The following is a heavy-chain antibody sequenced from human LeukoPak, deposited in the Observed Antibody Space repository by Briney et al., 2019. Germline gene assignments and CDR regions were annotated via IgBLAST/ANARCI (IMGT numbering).Heavy chain of an antibody. CDR1: GFTFSSYR. CDR3: ARDRSSGYYGSFDY. D-gene: IGHD3-10*01. V-gene: IGHV3-48*01. CDR2: ICSSSSTI. J-gene: IGHJ4*02. Sequence: GGSLRLSCAASGFTFSSYRMNWVRQAPGKGLEWVSYICSSSSTIYYADSVKGRFTISRDNAKNPRYLQMNRLRAEDTAVYYCARDRSSGYYGSFDYWGQGTLVTVSS.